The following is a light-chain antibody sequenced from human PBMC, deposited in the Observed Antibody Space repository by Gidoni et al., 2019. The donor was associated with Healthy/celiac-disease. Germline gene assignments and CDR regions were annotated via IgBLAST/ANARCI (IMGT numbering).Light chain of an antibody. CDR3: QQYNSYSLT. CDR1: QSISSW. J-gene: IGKJ4*01. V-gene: IGKV1-5*03. CDR2: MAS. Sequence: DIQMTQSPSTLSASVGDRVTITCRASQSISSWLAWYQQKPGKAPKLLIYMASSLESGVPSRFVGSESGTEFTLTISSRQPDDFATYYCQQYNSYSLTFGGGTKVEIK.